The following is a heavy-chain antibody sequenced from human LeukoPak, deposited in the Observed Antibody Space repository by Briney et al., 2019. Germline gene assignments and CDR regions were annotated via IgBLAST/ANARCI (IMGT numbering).Heavy chain of an antibody. Sequence: SETLSLTCAVYGGSFSDYYWSWIRQPPGKGLEWIGEINHSGSTNYNPSLKSRVTISVDTSKNQFSLKLSSVTAADTAVYYCARDRRGYYDSSGYYYFFDYWGQGTLVTVSS. J-gene: IGHJ4*02. CDR3: ARDRRGYYDSSGYYYFFDY. CDR1: GGSFSDYY. V-gene: IGHV4-34*01. D-gene: IGHD3-22*01. CDR2: INHSGST.